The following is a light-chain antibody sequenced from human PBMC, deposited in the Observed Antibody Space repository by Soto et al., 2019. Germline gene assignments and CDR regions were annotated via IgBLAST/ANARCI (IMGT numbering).Light chain of an antibody. J-gene: IGKJ5*01. CDR1: QSVSSNY. CDR3: QQLNSYPIT. Sequence: IVLTQSPDTLSLSPGERATLSCRASQSVSSNYLAWYQQKLGQAPRLLIYDASRRATGIPDRFSGSGSGTDFTLTISRLEPEDFATYYCQQLNSYPITFGQGTRLEIK. CDR2: DAS. V-gene: IGKV3D-20*02.